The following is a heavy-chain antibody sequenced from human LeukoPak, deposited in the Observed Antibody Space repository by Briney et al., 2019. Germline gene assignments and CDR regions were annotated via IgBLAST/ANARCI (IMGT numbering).Heavy chain of an antibody. J-gene: IGHJ4*02. CDR2: INPDSGFT. V-gene: IGHV1-2*02. CDR3: APTAEAYTSWWKV. Sequence: ASVKVSCKASGYTSTDDYMHWVRQAPGQGLEFMGWINPDSGFTNYAQKFQGRVTMTRDTSVSTAYLEVRSLTSDDTAVYYCAPTAEAYTSWWKVWGQGTLVTVSS. CDR1: GYTSTDDY. D-gene: IGHD2-2*01.